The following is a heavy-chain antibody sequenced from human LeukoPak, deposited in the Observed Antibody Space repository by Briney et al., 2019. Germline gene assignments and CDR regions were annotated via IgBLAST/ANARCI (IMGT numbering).Heavy chain of an antibody. CDR3: ARAQTYGDSRLLLDY. Sequence: GSGGSLRLSCAASGFTFSNFWMSWVRQAPGKGLEWVSGINWNGGSTGYADSVEGRFTISRDNAKNPQYLQMNSLRVEDTALYYCARAQTYGDSRLLLDYWGQGTLVTVSS. CDR1: GFTFSNFW. CDR2: INWNGGST. J-gene: IGHJ4*02. D-gene: IGHD4-17*01. V-gene: IGHV3-20*04.